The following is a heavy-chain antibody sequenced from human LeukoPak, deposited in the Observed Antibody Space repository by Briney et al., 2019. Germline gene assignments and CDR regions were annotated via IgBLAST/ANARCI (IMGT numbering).Heavy chain of an antibody. CDR1: GFTFSSYW. Sequence: GGSLRLSCAASGFTFSSYWMHWVRQAPGKGLEGVAFIRYDGSKKYYADSVKGRFTISRDNAKNSLSLQMNSLRAEDTAVYYCARDDTAVAGTELDYWGQGTLVTVSS. CDR3: ARDDTAVAGTELDY. D-gene: IGHD6-19*01. J-gene: IGHJ4*02. V-gene: IGHV3-30*02. CDR2: IRYDGSKK.